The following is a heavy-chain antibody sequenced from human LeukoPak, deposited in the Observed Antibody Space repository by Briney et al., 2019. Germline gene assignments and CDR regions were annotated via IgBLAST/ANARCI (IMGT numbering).Heavy chain of an antibody. Sequence: SETLSLTCTVSGGSISSYYWNWIRQPAGKGLEWIGRIYTSGSTNYNPSLESRVTMSVDTSSNQFSLKLTSVTAADTAVYYCARVGDSSGYENWFDPWGQGTLVTVSS. CDR1: GGSISSYY. CDR2: IYTSGST. CDR3: ARVGDSSGYENWFDP. D-gene: IGHD3-22*01. V-gene: IGHV4-4*07. J-gene: IGHJ5*02.